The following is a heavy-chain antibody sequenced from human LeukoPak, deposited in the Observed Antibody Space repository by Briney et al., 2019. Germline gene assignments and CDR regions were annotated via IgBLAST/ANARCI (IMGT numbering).Heavy chain of an antibody. J-gene: IGHJ3*02. CDR3: ARDGSYFLGDAFDI. CDR2: INPNSGGT. CDR1: GYTFTGYY. D-gene: IGHD1-26*01. Sequence: ASVKVSCKASGYTFTGYYMHWVRQAPGQGREWMGRINPNSGGTNYAQKFQGRVTMTRDTSISTAYMELSRLRSDDTAVYYCARDGSYFLGDAFDIWGQGTMVTVSS. V-gene: IGHV1-2*06.